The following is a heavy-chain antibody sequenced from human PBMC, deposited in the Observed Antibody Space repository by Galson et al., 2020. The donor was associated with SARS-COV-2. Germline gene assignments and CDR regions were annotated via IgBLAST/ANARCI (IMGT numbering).Heavy chain of an antibody. CDR1: GGTFSSYA. D-gene: IGHD2-15*01. V-gene: IGHV1-69*13. CDR2: IIPIFGTA. CDR3: ARGPQWGYAFDI. Sequence: SVKVSCKASGGTFSSYAISWVRQAPGQGLEWMGRIIPIFGTANYAQKFQGRVTITAAESTSTAYMELSSLRSEDTAVYYCARGPQWGYAFDIWGQGTMVTVSS. J-gene: IGHJ3*02.